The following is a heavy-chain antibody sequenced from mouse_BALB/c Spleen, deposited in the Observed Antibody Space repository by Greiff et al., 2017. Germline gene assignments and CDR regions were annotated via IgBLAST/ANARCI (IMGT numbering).Heavy chain of an antibody. D-gene: IGHD1-1*01. Sequence: VQLQQSGTVLARPGASVKMSCKASGYSFTSYWMHWVKQRPGQGLEWIGAIYPGNSDTSYNQKFKGKAKLTAVTSASTAYMELSSLTNEDSAVYYCTRRIYYYGSSPYAMDYWGQGTSVTVSS. CDR3: TRRIYYYGSSPYAMDY. CDR1: GYSFTSYW. V-gene: IGHV1-5*01. CDR2: IYPGNSDT. J-gene: IGHJ4*01.